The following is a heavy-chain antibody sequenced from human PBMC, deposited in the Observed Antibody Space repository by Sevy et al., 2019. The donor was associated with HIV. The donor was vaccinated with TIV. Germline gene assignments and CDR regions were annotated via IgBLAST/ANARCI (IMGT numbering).Heavy chain of an antibody. Sequence: GGSLRLSCSASEFTFSSYAMSWVRQAPGKGLEWVSSISGSGRFTYYADFVEGRFIISRDNSKNTLSVQMNSLRAEDMAVYYGAKGFCSGATCPRDYYYYGRDVWGQGTTVTVSS. CDR2: ISGSGRFT. CDR3: AKGFCSGATCPRDYYYYGRDV. J-gene: IGHJ6*02. CDR1: EFTFSSYA. V-gene: IGHV3-23*01. D-gene: IGHD2-15*01.